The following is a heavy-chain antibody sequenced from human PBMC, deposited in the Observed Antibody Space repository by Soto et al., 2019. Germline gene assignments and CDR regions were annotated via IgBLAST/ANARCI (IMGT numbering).Heavy chain of an antibody. V-gene: IGHV4-59*01. Sequence: QVQLQESGPGLEKASETLSLTCTVSGGSMSGYYWSWIRQPPGKGLEWIGFIYDSGTTNYIPSLKSRGTLSIDTSKNQFSLKLTSVTAADTAVYYCARVSHIVVVPAVRGAFDIWGQGTMITVPS. J-gene: IGHJ3*02. D-gene: IGHD2-21*02. CDR1: GGSMSGYY. CDR2: IYDSGTT. CDR3: ARVSHIVVVPAVRGAFDI.